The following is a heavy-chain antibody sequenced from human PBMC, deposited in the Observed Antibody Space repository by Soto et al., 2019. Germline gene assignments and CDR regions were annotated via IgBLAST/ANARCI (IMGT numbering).Heavy chain of an antibody. CDR3: AKVNYDISGVSLNWFDP. CDR1: GFTFSNYA. D-gene: IGHD3-22*01. V-gene: IGHV3-30*18. Sequence: QVQLVESGGGVVQPERSLRLSCAASGFTFSNYAMHWVRKAPGKGPEWVAAISYDGRNKYYADSVKGRFTISRDNSKNTLDLQMNSLRAEDTAVYYCAKVNYDISGVSLNWFDPWGQGTLVTVSS. J-gene: IGHJ5*02. CDR2: ISYDGRNK.